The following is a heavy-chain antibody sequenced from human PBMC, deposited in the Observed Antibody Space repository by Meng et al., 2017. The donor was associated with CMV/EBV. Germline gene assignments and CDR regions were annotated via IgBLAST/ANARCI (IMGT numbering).Heavy chain of an antibody. CDR3: ARESEGPSQPFYSGYDLDYFDY. CDR1: GFTFSSSS. Sequence: LTCAASGFTFSSSSMNWVRQAPGKGLEWVSSISSSSSYIYYADSVKGRFTISRDNAKNSLYLQMNSLRAEDTAVYYCARESEGPSQPFYSGYDLDYFDYWGQGTLVTVSS. V-gene: IGHV3-21*01. CDR2: ISSSSSYI. D-gene: IGHD5-12*01. J-gene: IGHJ4*02.